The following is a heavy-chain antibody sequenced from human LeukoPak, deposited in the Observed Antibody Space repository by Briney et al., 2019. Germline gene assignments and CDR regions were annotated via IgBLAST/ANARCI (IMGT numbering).Heavy chain of an antibody. D-gene: IGHD3-3*01. J-gene: IGHJ5*02. V-gene: IGHV1-8*03. CDR2: MNPNSGNT. CDR1: GYTFTSYG. CDR3: ARGAPLEWVYNWFDP. Sequence: ASVKVSCKASGYTFTSYGISWVRQAPGQGLEWMGWMNPNSGNTGYAQKFQGRVTITRNTSISTAYMELSSLRSEDTAVYYCARGAPLEWVYNWFDPWGQGTLVTVSS.